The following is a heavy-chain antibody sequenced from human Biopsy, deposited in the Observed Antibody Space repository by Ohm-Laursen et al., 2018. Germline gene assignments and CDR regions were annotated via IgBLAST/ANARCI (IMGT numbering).Heavy chain of an antibody. Sequence: SDTLSLTCTVSGVSITAYYWSWIRQPPGKGLECIGNIHHSGSTNYNPSLKSRHTISVDTSKNQFSLKLSSATAADTAVYYCARMDCSGGSCHYYSYGMDVWGQGTTVTVSS. J-gene: IGHJ6*02. CDR3: ARMDCSGGSCHYYSYGMDV. D-gene: IGHD2-15*01. CDR1: GVSITAYY. V-gene: IGHV4-4*09. CDR2: IHHSGST.